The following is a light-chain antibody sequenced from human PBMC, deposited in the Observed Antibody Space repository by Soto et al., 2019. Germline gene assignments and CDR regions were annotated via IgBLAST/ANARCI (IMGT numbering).Light chain of an antibody. Sequence: QSALTQPASVSGSPGQSITISCTGTNSDVGLYNYVSWYQQHPGKAPKLMIYDVTNRPSGVSNRFSGSKSGNTASLTISGLQAEDEATYYCSSYASSNTLVFGGGTKVTVL. V-gene: IGLV2-14*03. CDR3: SSYASSNTLV. CDR1: NSDVGLYNY. J-gene: IGLJ2*01. CDR2: DVT.